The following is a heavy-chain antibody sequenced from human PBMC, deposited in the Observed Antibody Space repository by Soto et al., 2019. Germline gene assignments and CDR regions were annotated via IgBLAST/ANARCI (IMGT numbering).Heavy chain of an antibody. V-gene: IGHV3-30*18. CDR3: AKAKSKRNSSSSQAGPDAFDI. CDR1: GFTFSSYG. J-gene: IGHJ3*02. D-gene: IGHD6-6*01. CDR2: ISYDGSNK. Sequence: GGSLRLSCAASGFTFSSYGMHWVRQAPGKGLEWVAVISYDGSNKYYADSVKGRFTISRDNSKNTRYLQMNSLRAEDTAVYYCAKAKSKRNSSSSQAGPDAFDIWGQGTMVTVSS.